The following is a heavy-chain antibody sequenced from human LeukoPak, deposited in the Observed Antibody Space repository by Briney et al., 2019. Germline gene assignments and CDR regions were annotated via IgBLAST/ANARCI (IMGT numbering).Heavy chain of an antibody. V-gene: IGHV3-21*01. CDR3: ARAVDGSSWVFDY. J-gene: IGHJ4*02. CDR1: GFTFSSYA. CDR2: ISSSSSYI. D-gene: IGHD6-13*01. Sequence: GGSLRLSCAASGFTFSSYAMSWVRQAPGKGLEWVSSISSSSSYIYYADSVKGRFTISRDNAKNSLYLQMNSLRAEDTAVYYCARAVDGSSWVFDYWGQGTLVTVSS.